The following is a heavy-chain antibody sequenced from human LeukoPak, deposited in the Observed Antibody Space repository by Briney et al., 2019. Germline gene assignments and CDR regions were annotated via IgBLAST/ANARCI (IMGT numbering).Heavy chain of an antibody. CDR1: GGSISSYY. Sequence: SEALSLTCTVSGGSISSYYWSWIRQPPGKGLEWIGYIYYSGSTNYNPSLKSRVTISVDTSKNQFSLKLSSVTAADTAVYYCASGRFKASSGYYLHWGQGTLVTVSS. V-gene: IGHV4-59*01. D-gene: IGHD3-22*01. J-gene: IGHJ4*02. CDR3: ASGRFKASSGYYLH. CDR2: IYYSGST.